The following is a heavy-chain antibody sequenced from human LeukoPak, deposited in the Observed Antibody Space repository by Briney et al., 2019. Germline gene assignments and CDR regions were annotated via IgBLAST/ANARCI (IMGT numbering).Heavy chain of an antibody. CDR1: GFTFSSYG. D-gene: IGHD4-17*01. CDR2: IWYDGSNK. Sequence: PGRSLRLSCAAAGFTFSSYGMHWVRQAPGKGLEWVAVIWYDGSNKYYADSVNGRFTISRDNSKNTLYLQMNSLRAEDTAVYYCAADYGDYYFDYWGQGTLVTVSS. CDR3: AADYGDYYFDY. J-gene: IGHJ4*02. V-gene: IGHV3-33*01.